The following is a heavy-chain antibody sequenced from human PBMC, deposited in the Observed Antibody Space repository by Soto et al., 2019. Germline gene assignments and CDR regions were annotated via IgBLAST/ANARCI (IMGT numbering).Heavy chain of an antibody. CDR3: ARPRGYSSSGNWFDP. CDR2: IIPIFGTA. V-gene: IGHV1-69*13. Sequence: GASVKVSCKASGYTFINYYMHWVRQAPGQGFEWMGGIIPIFGTANYAQKFQGRVTITADESTSTAYMELSSLRSEDTAVYYCARPRGYSSSGNWFDPWGQGTLVTVSS. D-gene: IGHD6-6*01. CDR1: GYTFINYY. J-gene: IGHJ5*02.